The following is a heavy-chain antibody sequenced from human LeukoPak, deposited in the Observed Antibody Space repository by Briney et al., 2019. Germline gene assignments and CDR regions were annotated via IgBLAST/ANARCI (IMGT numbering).Heavy chain of an antibody. J-gene: IGHJ3*02. V-gene: IGHV1-2*02. CDR1: GYTFTGYY. CDR2: INPNSGGT. Sequence: ASVKVSCNASGYTFTGYYMHWVRQAPGQGLEWMGWINPNSGGTNYAQKFQGRVTMTRDTSISTAYMELSRLRSDDTAVYYCARVQKILWFGDPGAFDIWGQGTMVTVFS. D-gene: IGHD3-10*01. CDR3: ARVQKILWFGDPGAFDI.